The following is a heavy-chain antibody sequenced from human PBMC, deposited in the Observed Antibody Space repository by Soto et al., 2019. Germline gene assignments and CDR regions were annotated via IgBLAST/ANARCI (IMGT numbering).Heavy chain of an antibody. CDR1: GFTFSSYS. J-gene: IGHJ6*02. CDR3: ARDGGSSSWSSFYYYYGMDV. D-gene: IGHD6-13*01. Sequence: LSCAASGFTFSSYSMNWVRQAPGKGLEWVSSISSSSSYIYYADSVKGRFTISRDNAKNSLYLQMNSLRAEDTAVYYCARDGGSSSWSSFYYYYGMDVWGQGTTVTVSS. CDR2: ISSSSSYI. V-gene: IGHV3-21*01.